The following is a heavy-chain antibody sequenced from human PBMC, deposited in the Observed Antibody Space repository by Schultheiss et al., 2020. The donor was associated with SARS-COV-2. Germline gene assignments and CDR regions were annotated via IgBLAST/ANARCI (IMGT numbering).Heavy chain of an antibody. Sequence: GGSLRLSCAASGFTFSSYAMSWVRQAPGKGLEWVSAISGSGGSTYYADSVKGRFTISRDNSKNTLYLQMNSLRAEDTAVYYCAKQWELLGYYYYYMDVWGKGTTVTVSS. V-gene: IGHV3-23*01. CDR1: GFTFSSYA. D-gene: IGHD1-26*01. J-gene: IGHJ6*03. CDR3: AKQWELLGYYYYYMDV. CDR2: ISGSGGST.